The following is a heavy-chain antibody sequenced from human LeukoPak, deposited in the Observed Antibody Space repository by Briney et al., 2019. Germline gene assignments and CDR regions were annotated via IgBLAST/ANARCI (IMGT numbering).Heavy chain of an antibody. V-gene: IGHV4-31*03. J-gene: IGHJ4*02. CDR3: ARYLEGDYFDY. Sequence: SQTLSLTCTVSGGSISSGGYYWSWIRQHPGKGLEWFGYISYSGSTYYTPSLTSRVTISVDPSKNQFSLKLSSVTAVDTAVYYCARYLEGDYFDYWGQGTLVTVSS. CDR1: GGSISSGGYY. D-gene: IGHD2-8*01. CDR2: ISYSGST.